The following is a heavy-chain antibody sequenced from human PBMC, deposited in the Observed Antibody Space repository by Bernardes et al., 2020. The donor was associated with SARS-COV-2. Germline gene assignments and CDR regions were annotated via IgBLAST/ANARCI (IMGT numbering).Heavy chain of an antibody. D-gene: IGHD4-4*01. Sequence: ASVKVSCKASGYIITGYFIHWVRQAPGQGLEWMGRINPTSGDTKYAQNFQGRVTMTWDTSITTAYMELSRLTSDDTAVYYCARDYSNHPCDYWGQGTLVTVSS. CDR2: INPTSGDT. CDR3: ARDYSNHPCDY. V-gene: IGHV1-2*06. J-gene: IGHJ4*02. CDR1: GYIITGYF.